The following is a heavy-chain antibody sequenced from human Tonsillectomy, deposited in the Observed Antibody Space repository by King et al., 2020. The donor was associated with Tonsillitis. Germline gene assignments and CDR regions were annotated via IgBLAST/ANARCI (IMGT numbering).Heavy chain of an antibody. J-gene: IGHJ4*02. CDR1: GFIFSSYA. CDR3: ARERTYNSLWGIDQ. V-gene: IGHV3-33*05. CDR2: ISYDGRNE. Sequence: VQLVESGGGVVQPGGSLRLSCAASGFIFSSYAVHWVRQAPGKGLEWVTVISYDGRNEKYADSVKGRFTVSRDNSKNTLYLQMDSLKADDTATYFCARERTYNSLWGIDQWGQGTPVTVSS. D-gene: IGHD7-27*01.